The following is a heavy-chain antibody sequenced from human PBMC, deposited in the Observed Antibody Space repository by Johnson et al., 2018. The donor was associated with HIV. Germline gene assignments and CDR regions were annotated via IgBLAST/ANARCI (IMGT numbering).Heavy chain of an antibody. CDR1: GFTFDDYA. V-gene: IGHV3-9*01. CDR2: ISWNSGSI. J-gene: IGHJ3*02. Sequence: VHLVESGGGLVQPGGSLRLSCAASGFTFDDYAMHWVRQAPGKGLEWVSGISWNSGSIGYADSVKGRFTISRDNSKNTLYLQMNSLSAEDTAVYYCATLKGPRLHIAARRPDAFDIWGQGTMVTVSS. D-gene: IGHD6-6*01. CDR3: ATLKGPRLHIAARRPDAFDI.